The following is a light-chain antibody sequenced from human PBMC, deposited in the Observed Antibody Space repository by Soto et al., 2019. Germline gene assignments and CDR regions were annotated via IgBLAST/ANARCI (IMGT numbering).Light chain of an antibody. V-gene: IGKV3-15*01. J-gene: IGKJ1*01. CDR3: QHYNEFLWT. Sequence: IVMSQSPSTLSVTPGERAPLSCRASQSISSDLVWYQQKPGQAPRLLIYDTSTRATGIPARFSGSGSETDFTLTISSLQPDDFATYYCQHYNEFLWTFGQRTKVDI. CDR2: DTS. CDR1: QSISSD.